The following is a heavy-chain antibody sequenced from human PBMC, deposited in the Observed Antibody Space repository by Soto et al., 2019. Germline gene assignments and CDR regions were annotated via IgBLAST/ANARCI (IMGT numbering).Heavy chain of an antibody. J-gene: IGHJ6*03. V-gene: IGHV3-23*01. Sequence: QLGGPLRLSCAPSGFTFSNYAMTWVRQAPGKGLERASSISGSGAITYHADPVKGRFTISRDNSKNTLYLQINSLRAEDTALYYCAKKNAFGVVYYYMDVWGKGTTVTVSS. CDR2: ISGSGAIT. D-gene: IGHD3-3*01. CDR3: AKKNAFGVVYYYMDV. CDR1: GFTFSNYA.